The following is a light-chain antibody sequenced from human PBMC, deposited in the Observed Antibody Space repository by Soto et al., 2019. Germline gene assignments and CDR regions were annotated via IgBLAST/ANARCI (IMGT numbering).Light chain of an antibody. Sequence: QSALAQPASVSGSPGQSITISCTGSSRDVGRYNLVSWYQQYPGKAPKLMIYEDTQRPSGVSNRFSGSKSGNTASLTISGLQAYDETDYYCSSYAASSVYVVFGGGTEVTVL. CDR3: SSYAASSVYVV. J-gene: IGLJ2*01. CDR1: SRDVGRYNL. CDR2: EDT. V-gene: IGLV2-23*01.